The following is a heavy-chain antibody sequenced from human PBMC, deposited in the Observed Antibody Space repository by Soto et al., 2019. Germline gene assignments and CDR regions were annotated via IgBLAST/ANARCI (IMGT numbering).Heavy chain of an antibody. CDR3: AKGGAIVAAGTRVYLYNALDV. CDR2: INPNSGDT. CDR1: GYTFTGYY. Sequence: ASVKVSCKASGYTFTGYYVHWVRQAPGQGLEWMGWINPNSGDTYLAQRFQGRVTMNRDTSIGTAYMELRGLTSDDTAEYYCAKGGAIVAAGTRVYLYNALDVWGQGTTVTVSS. D-gene: IGHD1-26*01. V-gene: IGHV1-2*02. J-gene: IGHJ6*02.